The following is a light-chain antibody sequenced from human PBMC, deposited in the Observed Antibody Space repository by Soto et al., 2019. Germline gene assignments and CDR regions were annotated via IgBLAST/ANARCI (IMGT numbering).Light chain of an antibody. CDR1: SSDVGGYNY. Sequence: QSALTQPASVSGSPGQSITITCTGTSSDVGGYNYVSWYQQHPGKAPKLMIYEVSNRPSGVSNRFSGAKFGNTASLTISGREDEDEADYYCSPYTCSSTPDVFGTGTKLTVL. V-gene: IGLV2-14*01. J-gene: IGLJ1*01. CDR3: SPYTCSSTPDV. CDR2: EVS.